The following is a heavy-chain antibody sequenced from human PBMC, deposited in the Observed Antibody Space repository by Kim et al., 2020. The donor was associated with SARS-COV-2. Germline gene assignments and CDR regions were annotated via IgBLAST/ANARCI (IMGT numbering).Heavy chain of an antibody. Sequence: GGSLRLSCTASGFTFGDYAMSWVRQAPGKGLEWVGFIRSKAYGGTTEYAASVKGRFTISRDDSKSIAYLQMNSLKTEDTAVYYCTRSGSGRYNYYYGMDVWGQGTTVTVSS. CDR1: GFTFGDYA. V-gene: IGHV3-49*04. J-gene: IGHJ6*02. CDR3: TRSGSGRYNYYYGMDV. CDR2: IRSKAYGGTT. D-gene: IGHD3-10*01.